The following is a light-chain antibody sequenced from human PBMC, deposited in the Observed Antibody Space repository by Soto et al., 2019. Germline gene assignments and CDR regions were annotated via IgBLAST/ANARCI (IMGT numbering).Light chain of an antibody. CDR3: GSYTRTDTPFV. V-gene: IGLV2-14*01. J-gene: IGLJ1*01. CDR2: EVS. CDR1: STDVGGYNY. Sequence: HSVLAQPSSVSGSPGQSITISCTVTSTDVGGYNYVSWYQHHPGKGPKLIIYEVSNRPSGVSDRFSGSKSGNKASLIISNLEAEDESDYYCGSYTRTDTPFVFGTRTKVTVL.